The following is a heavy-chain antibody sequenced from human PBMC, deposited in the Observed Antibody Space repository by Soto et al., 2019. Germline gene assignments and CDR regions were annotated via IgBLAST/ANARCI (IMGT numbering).Heavy chain of an antibody. CDR3: AKDGCSGGSCYFY. Sequence: ASVKVSCKASGYTFTSYAMHWVRQAPGQRLEWMGWINAGNGNTKYSQKFQGRVTITRDTSASTAYMELISLRSEDMALFYCAKDGCSGGSCYFYWGQGTLVTVSS. D-gene: IGHD2-15*01. J-gene: IGHJ4*02. CDR2: INAGNGNT. CDR1: GYTFTSYA. V-gene: IGHV1-3*01.